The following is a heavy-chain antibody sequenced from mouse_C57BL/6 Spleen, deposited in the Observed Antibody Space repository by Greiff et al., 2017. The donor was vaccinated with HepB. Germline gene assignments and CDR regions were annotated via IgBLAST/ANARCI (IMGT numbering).Heavy chain of an antibody. J-gene: IGHJ2*01. V-gene: IGHV5-4*03. CDR3: ARVPYDYDGVFDY. D-gene: IGHD2-4*01. CDR2: ISDGGSYT. Sequence: DVKLVESGGGLVKPGGSLKLSCAASGFTFSSYAMSWVRQTPEKRLEWVATISDGGSYTYYPDNVKGRFTISRDNAKNNLYLQMSHLKSEDTAMYYCARVPYDYDGVFDYWGQGTTLTVSS. CDR1: GFTFSSYA.